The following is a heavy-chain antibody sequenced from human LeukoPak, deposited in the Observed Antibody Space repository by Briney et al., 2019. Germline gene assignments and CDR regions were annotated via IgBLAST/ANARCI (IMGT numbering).Heavy chain of an antibody. Sequence: SSETLSLTCTVSGGPVSSYHWRWIRQPPGKGLEWIGYIKSSGSSNYNPALKSRVTISMDTPKNQFSLSLNSVTAADTAVYYCARYGRVATNGFDPWGKGTLVTVSS. J-gene: IGHJ5*02. CDR2: IKSSGSS. CDR3: ARYGRVATNGFDP. V-gene: IGHV4-59*02. CDR1: GGPVSSYH. D-gene: IGHD5-12*01.